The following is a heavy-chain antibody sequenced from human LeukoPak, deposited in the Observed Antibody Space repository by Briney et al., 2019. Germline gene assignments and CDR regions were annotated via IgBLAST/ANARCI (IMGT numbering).Heavy chain of an antibody. V-gene: IGHV3-30*04. Sequence: GGSLRLSCAASGFTFSSYAMHWVRQAPGKGLEWAAVISYDGSNKYYAYSVKGRFTISRDNSKNTLYLQMNSLRDEDTAVYYCARDFNVGSYDILTGYFDYWGQGTLVTVSS. D-gene: IGHD3-9*01. CDR3: ARDFNVGSYDILTGYFDY. J-gene: IGHJ4*02. CDR1: GFTFSSYA. CDR2: ISYDGSNK.